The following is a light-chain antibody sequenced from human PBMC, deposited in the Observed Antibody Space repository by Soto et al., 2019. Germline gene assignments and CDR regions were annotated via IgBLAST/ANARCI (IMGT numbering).Light chain of an antibody. CDR3: AAWDDSLNGYYV. CDR1: SSNIGSNT. Sequence: LTQPPSASGTPGQRVTISCSGSSSNIGSNTVNWYQQLPGTAPKLLIYSNNQRPSGVPDRFSGSKSGTSASLAISGLQSEDEADYYCAAWDDSLNGYYVFGTGTRPPS. V-gene: IGLV1-44*01. J-gene: IGLJ1*01. CDR2: SNN.